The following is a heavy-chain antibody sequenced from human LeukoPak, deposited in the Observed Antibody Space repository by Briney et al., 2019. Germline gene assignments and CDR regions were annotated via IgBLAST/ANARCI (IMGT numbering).Heavy chain of an antibody. V-gene: IGHV4-39*07. D-gene: IGHD1-1*01. J-gene: IGHJ4*02. CDR3: ARQNWNDVGEFDY. Sequence: KPSETLSLTCTVSGGSISSSSYYWGWIRQPPGKGLEWIGSIYYSGSTYYNPSLKSRVTISVDTSKNQFSLKLSSVTAADTAVYYCARQNWNDVGEFDYWGQGTLVTVSS. CDR2: IYYSGST. CDR1: GGSISSSSYY.